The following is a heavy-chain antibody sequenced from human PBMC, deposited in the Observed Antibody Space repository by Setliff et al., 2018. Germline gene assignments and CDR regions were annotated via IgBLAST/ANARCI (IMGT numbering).Heavy chain of an antibody. J-gene: IGHJ4*02. D-gene: IGHD5-12*01. Sequence: SETLSLTCAVYGGSFSTYFWSWIRQPPGKGLEWIGEISHSGSANYNPSLKSRLTISVDMSKNQFSMKLTSVTAADTAMYYCAGTPALGTSWLSPFDYWGQGTLVTVSS. CDR3: AGTPALGTSWLSPFDY. CDR2: ISHSGSA. V-gene: IGHV4-34*01. CDR1: GGSFSTYF.